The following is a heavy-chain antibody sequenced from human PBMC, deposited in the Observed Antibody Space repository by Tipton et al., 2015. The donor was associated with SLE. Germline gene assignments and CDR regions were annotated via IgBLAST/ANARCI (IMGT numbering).Heavy chain of an antibody. Sequence: SLRLSCAASGFTFSSYAMSWVRQAPGKGLEWVSVINSGGGSTYYADSVKGRFTLSRDNSKNSLYLQMNSLRNEDTALYYCAKDRRGYSYGLYYGMDVWGQGTTVTVSS. D-gene: IGHD5-18*01. J-gene: IGHJ6*02. CDR1: GFTFSSYA. CDR3: AKDRRGYSYGLYYGMDV. CDR2: INSGGGST. V-gene: IGHV3-23*03.